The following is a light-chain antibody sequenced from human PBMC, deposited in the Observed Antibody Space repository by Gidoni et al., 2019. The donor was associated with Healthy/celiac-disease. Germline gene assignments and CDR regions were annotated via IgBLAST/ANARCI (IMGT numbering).Light chain of an antibody. Sequence: DIQMTQSPSSLSASVGDRVTITCRASQSIRSYLNWYQQKPGKAPKLLIYAASSLQSGVPSRFRGSGSGTDFTLTISSLQPEDFATYYCQQIYSWGTFGQGTKVEIK. CDR2: AAS. V-gene: IGKV1-39*01. CDR3: QQIYSWGT. J-gene: IGKJ1*01. CDR1: QSIRSY.